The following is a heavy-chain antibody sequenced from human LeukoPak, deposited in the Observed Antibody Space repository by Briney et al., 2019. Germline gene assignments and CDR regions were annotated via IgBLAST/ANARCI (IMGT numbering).Heavy chain of an antibody. V-gene: IGHV4-59*11. J-gene: IGHJ4*02. D-gene: IGHD3-10*01. CDR1: GGSISSHY. CDR2: IYYSGST. CDR3: ARDRPLFTMVRGVRARYYFDY. Sequence: SETLSLTCTVSGGSISSHYWSWIRQPPEKGLEWIGCIYYSGSTNYNPSLKSRVTISVDTSKNQFSLKLSSVTAADTAVYYCARDRPLFTMVRGVRARYYFDYWGQGTLVTVSS.